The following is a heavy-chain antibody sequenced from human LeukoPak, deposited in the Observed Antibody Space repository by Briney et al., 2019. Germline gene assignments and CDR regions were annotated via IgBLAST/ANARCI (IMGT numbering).Heavy chain of an antibody. J-gene: IGHJ6*03. Sequence: SETLSLTCTVSGGSINSGVYYWSWIRQPPGKGLEWVGYIYYSGSTYYNPSLKSRVAISVDTSKNQFSLRLSSVTAADTAVYYCARERVTAYTPSYYMDVWGKGTTVTVSS. D-gene: IGHD3-16*01. CDR3: ARERVTAYTPSYYMDV. CDR2: IYYSGST. V-gene: IGHV4-30-4*08. CDR1: GGSINSGVYY.